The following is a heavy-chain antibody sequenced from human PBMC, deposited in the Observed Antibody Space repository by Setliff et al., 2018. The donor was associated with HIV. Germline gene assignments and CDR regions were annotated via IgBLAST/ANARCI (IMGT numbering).Heavy chain of an antibody. CDR1: GDSVSSASYH. CDR2: IYYSGTT. J-gene: IGHJ4*02. CDR3: ARDPPGYGDSNDY. Sequence: SETLSLTCTVSGDSVSSASYHWSWIRQPPGKGLEWIGYIYYSGTTKYNPSLKSRVTMSIDTSKNQFSLKLRSVTAADTAVYYCARDPPGYGDSNDYWGQGTLVTVSS. D-gene: IGHD4-17*01. V-gene: IGHV4-61*01.